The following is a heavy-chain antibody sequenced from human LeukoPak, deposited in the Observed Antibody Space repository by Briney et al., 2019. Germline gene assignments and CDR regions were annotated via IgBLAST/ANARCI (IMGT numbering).Heavy chain of an antibody. CDR1: GFTFSSYS. CDR2: ISSTSSYI. J-gene: IGHJ4*02. V-gene: IGHV3-21*01. D-gene: IGHD3-10*01. CDR3: ARDPFYNMFYYGSGGLDC. Sequence: GGSLRLSCAASGFTFSSYSMNWVRQAPGKGLEWVSSISSTSSYIYNADSVKGRFTISRDNAKNSLYLQMNSRRAEDTAVYYCARDPFYNMFYYGSGGLDCWGEGTLVTVSS.